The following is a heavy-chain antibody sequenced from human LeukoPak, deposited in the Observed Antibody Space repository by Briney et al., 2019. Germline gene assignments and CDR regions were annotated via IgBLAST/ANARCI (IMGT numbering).Heavy chain of an antibody. D-gene: IGHD2-2*01. Sequence: GGSLRLSCAASGFTFSSYAMSWVRQAPGKGLEWVSAISGSGGSTYYADSVKGWFTISRDNSKNTLYLQMNSLRAEDTAVYYCAKEVKYQLLWLIFDYWGQGTLVTVSS. CDR3: AKEVKYQLLWLIFDY. CDR2: ISGSGGST. CDR1: GFTFSSYA. J-gene: IGHJ4*02. V-gene: IGHV3-23*01.